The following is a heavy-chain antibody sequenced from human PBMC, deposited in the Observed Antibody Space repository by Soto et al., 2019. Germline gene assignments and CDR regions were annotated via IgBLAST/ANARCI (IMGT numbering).Heavy chain of an antibody. Sequence: QITLKESGPALVQPTQTLTLTCTFSGFSFSTSAVGVGWMRQPPGKALEWLALIYWDDEKRYRPSLRSRLTITKDTSRNQVVLTMTNMDPVDTATYYCAHRPHPLSRPDYWGQGMLVTVPS. J-gene: IGHJ4*02. CDR3: AHRPHPLSRPDY. CDR1: GFSFSTSAVG. CDR2: IYWDDEK. V-gene: IGHV2-5*02.